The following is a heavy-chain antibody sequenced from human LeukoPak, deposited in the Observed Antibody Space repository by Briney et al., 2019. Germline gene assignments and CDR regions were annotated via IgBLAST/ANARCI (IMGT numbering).Heavy chain of an antibody. Sequence: GGSLRLSCAASGFTFSSYEMDWVRQAPQKGLEWISYISSSGGYMYADSVKGRFTISRDNAKNSLYLQMNSLRAEDTAVYYCAKIPAYLLSGSRSWFDPWGQGTLVTVSS. J-gene: IGHJ5*02. CDR2: ISSSGGY. CDR1: GFTFSSYE. D-gene: IGHD3-10*01. CDR3: AKIPAYLLSGSRSWFDP. V-gene: IGHV3-48*03.